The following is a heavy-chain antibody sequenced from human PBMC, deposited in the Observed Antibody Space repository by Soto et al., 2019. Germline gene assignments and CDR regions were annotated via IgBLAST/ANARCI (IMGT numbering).Heavy chain of an antibody. CDR2: INHSGST. CDR3: ARSTWEWWFDP. V-gene: IGHV4-34*01. CDR1: GGSFSGYY. J-gene: IGHJ5*02. Sequence: NPSETLSLTCAVYGGSFSGYYWSWIRQPPGKGLEWIGEINHSGSTNYNPSLKSRVTISVDTSKNRFSLKLSSVTAADTAVYYCARSTWEWWFDPWGQGTLVTVSS. D-gene: IGHD3-3*01.